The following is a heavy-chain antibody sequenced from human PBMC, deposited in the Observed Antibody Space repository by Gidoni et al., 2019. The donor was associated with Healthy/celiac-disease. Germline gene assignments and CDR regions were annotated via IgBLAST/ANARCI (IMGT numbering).Heavy chain of an antibody. Sequence: RLEWVAVIWYDGSNKYYADSVKGRFTISRDNSKNTLYLQMNSLRAEDTAVYYCARDRVGSGAFDIWGQGTMVTVSS. CDR3: ARDRVGSGAFDI. J-gene: IGHJ3*02. CDR2: IWYDGSNK. V-gene: IGHV3-33*01. D-gene: IGHD3-10*01.